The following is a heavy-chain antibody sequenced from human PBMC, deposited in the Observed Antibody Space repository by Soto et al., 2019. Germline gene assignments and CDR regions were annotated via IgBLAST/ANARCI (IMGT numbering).Heavy chain of an antibody. CDR3: ASGGNWFDP. J-gene: IGHJ5*02. CDR2: MYYNGNI. V-gene: IGHV4-59*01. CDR1: RGSSINYY. D-gene: IGHD3-16*01. Sequence: SETLSLTCNFSRGSSINYYWTWVRQSREKGLEWIDYMYYNGNINYNPSLKSRVTISIDTSKNQFSLTLKSVTAADTAVYYCASGGNWFDPWGQGVLVTVSS.